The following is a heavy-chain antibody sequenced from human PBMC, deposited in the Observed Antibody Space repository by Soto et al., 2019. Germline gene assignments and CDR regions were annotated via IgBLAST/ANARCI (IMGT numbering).Heavy chain of an antibody. D-gene: IGHD3-16*01. Sequence: SETLSLTCTVSGGSISSSSYYWGWIRQPPGKGLEWIGSIYYSGSTYYNPSLKSRVTISSDTSKNQFSLKLSSVTAADTAVYYCARLGFGGRDYWGQGTLVTVSS. CDR2: IYYSGST. V-gene: IGHV4-39*01. J-gene: IGHJ4*02. CDR3: ARLGFGGRDY. CDR1: GGSISSSSYY.